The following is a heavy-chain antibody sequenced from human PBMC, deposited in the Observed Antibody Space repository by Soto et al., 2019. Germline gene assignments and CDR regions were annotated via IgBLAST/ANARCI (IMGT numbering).Heavy chain of an antibody. CDR3: ARVPYRYYYDSSGSWLWFDP. Sequence: SETLSLTCTVSGGSISSGGYYWSWIRQHPGKGLEWIGYIYYSGSTYYNPSLKSRVTISVDTSKNQFSLKLSSVTAADTAVYYCARVPYRYYYDSSGSWLWFDPWGQGTLVTVS. V-gene: IGHV4-31*03. D-gene: IGHD3-22*01. CDR1: GGSISSGGYY. CDR2: IYYSGST. J-gene: IGHJ5*02.